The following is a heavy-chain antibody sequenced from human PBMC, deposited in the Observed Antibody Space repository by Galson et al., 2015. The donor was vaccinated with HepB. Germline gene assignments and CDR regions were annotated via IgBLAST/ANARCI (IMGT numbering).Heavy chain of an antibody. J-gene: IGHJ4*02. CDR1: GDSISNYF. D-gene: IGHD3-3*01. Sequence: ETLSLTCTVSGDSISNYFWTWIRQPPGKRLEWIGYVYKSGNTNYNPSLKSRITISLDTSKNQFSLKVRSVTAADTAVYYCARGCYVKYDFWGGHRYNNYGMDVWGQGTLVTVSS. CDR3: ARGCYVKYDFWGGHRYNNYGMDV. V-gene: IGHV4-59*12. CDR2: VYKSGNT.